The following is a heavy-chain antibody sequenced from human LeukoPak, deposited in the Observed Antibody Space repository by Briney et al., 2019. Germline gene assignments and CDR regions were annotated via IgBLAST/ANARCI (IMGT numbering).Heavy chain of an antibody. CDR3: ARHGEYCSSTSCYVLDP. Sequence: SETLSLTCTVSGGSISGYYWSWIRQPPGKRLEWIGNIYYTGSTNFNPSLKSRVTISADTSKNQFSLNLYSVTAADTAVYYCARHGEYCSSTSCYVLDPWGQGTLVAVSS. D-gene: IGHD2-2*01. J-gene: IGHJ5*02. V-gene: IGHV4-59*08. CDR2: IYYTGST. CDR1: GGSISGYY.